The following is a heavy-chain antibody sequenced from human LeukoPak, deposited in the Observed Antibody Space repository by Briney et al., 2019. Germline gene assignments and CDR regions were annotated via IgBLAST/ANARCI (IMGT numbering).Heavy chain of an antibody. J-gene: IGHJ4*02. V-gene: IGHV1-18*01. CDR1: GYTFTSYG. CDR2: ISAYNGNT. CDR3: AREGSYYDYVWGSPYY. D-gene: IGHD3-16*01. Sequence: ASVKVSCKASGYTFTSYGISWVRQAPGQGLEWMGWISAYNGNTNYAQKFQGRVTMTRDTSISTAYMELSRLRSDDTAVYYCAREGSYYDYVWGSPYYWGQGTLVTVSS.